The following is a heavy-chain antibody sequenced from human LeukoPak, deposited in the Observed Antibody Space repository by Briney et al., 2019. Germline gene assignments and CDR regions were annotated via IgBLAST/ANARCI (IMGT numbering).Heavy chain of an antibody. CDR1: GFTFSSYA. CDR3: AKDLGRGSYTPKPPDY. Sequence: PGGSLRLSCAASGFTFSSYAMSWVRQAPGKGLEWVSAISGSGGSTYYADSVKGRFTISRDNSKNTLYLQMNSLRAEDTAAYYCAKDLGRGSYTPKPPDYWGQGTLVTVSS. D-gene: IGHD1-26*01. V-gene: IGHV3-23*01. CDR2: ISGSGGST. J-gene: IGHJ4*02.